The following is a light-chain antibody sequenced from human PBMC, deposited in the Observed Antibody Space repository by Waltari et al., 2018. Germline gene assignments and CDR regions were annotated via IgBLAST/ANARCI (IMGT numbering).Light chain of an antibody. V-gene: IGKV4-1*01. Sequence: DIVMTQAPDSLAVSLGERATIDGKSSKSIFWENNNKNYLGWYQQKAGQPPKLLIYWASTRESGVPGRFSGSGSETDFTLTITNLQAEDVAVYYCQQYYGDPRTFGQGTTVEIK. CDR1: KSIFWENNNKNY. CDR3: QQYYGDPRT. CDR2: WAS. J-gene: IGKJ1*01.